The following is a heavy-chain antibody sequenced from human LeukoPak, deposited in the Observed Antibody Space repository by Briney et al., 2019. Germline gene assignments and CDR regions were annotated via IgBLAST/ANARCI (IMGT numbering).Heavy chain of an antibody. CDR3: ASGSGFLFDY. Sequence: GGSLRLSCAASGFTFSRSYMTWVRQAPGEGLEWVANINQDGSAKHYVDSVRGRFTISRDNAKNSVYLQMNSLRAEDTAVYYCASGSGFLFDYWGLGTLVTVSS. CDR1: GFTFSRSY. D-gene: IGHD3-10*01. CDR2: INQDGSAK. J-gene: IGHJ4*02. V-gene: IGHV3-7*01.